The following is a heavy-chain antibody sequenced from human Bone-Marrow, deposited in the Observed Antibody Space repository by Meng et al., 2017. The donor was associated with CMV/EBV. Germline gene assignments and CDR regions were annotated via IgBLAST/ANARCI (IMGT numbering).Heavy chain of an antibody. J-gene: IGHJ4*02. Sequence: SGYTFTGYYMHWVRQAPGQGLEWMGWINPTSGGTNYAQKFQGGVTMTRDTSISTAYMELSRLRSDDTAVYYCARVRKDSSSWYGSDYWGQGTLVTVSS. CDR1: GYTFTGYY. V-gene: IGHV1-2*02. D-gene: IGHD6-13*01. CDR2: INPTSGGT. CDR3: ARVRKDSSSWYGSDY.